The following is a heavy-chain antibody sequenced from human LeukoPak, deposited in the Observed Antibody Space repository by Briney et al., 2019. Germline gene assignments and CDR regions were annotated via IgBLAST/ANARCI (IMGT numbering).Heavy chain of an antibody. Sequence: GESLKTSCTGSGYRVTSYYIDWLRQMPGKRLKGLGMIDPSDSSTDYGPSFRGHVIISVDKSIGTAYLQWSSLKASDAAMYYCARSRDSLWQSWGQGTLVTVSS. D-gene: IGHD3-16*01. V-gene: IGHV5-10-1*01. CDR3: ARSRDSLWQS. CDR1: GYRVTSYY. CDR2: IDPSDSST. J-gene: IGHJ5*02.